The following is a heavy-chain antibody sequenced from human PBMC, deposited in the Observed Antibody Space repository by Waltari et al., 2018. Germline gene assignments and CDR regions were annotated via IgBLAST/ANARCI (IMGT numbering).Heavy chain of an antibody. J-gene: IGHJ4*02. CDR2: IGGDSKNI. CDR1: GITFSDVA. V-gene: IGHV3-23*01. Sequence: EEQLLESGGDLVQPGGSLRLSCEASGITFSDVAMKWVRQSPGKGLEEVSVIGGDSKNIHYADSVKGRFTISRDNSKNTVYMEMKSLRAEDTAVYYCSKYIQRGDEGYWGQGTLVTVSS. CDR3: SKYIQRGDEGY.